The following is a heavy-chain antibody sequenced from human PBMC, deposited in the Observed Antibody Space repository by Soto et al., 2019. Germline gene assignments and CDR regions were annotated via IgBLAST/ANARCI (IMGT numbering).Heavy chain of an antibody. CDR1: GFTFSDFT. CDR2: ISSGGSFI. CDR3: ARGSRRTSDY. Sequence: EVQLVESGGGLVKPGGSLRLSCAASGFTFSDFTMNWVRQAPGKGLQWVSSISSGGSFISYADSVRGRFTISRDNAKNSLYLQVDSLRAEDTAVFFCARGSRRTSDYWGQGTLVTVSS. D-gene: IGHD6-13*01. V-gene: IGHV3-21*01. J-gene: IGHJ4*02.